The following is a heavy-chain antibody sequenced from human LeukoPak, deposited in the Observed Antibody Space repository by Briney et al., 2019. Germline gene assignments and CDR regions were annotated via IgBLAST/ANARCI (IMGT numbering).Heavy chain of an antibody. J-gene: IGHJ6*02. Sequence: SETLSLTCTASGGSISSYYWSWIRQHPGKGLEWIGYIYYSGSTYYNPSLKSRVTISVDTSKNQFSLKLSSVTAADTAVYYCARIRYSSGLYYYYYYGMDVWGQGTTVTVSS. V-gene: IGHV4-59*06. CDR3: ARIRYSSGLYYYYYYGMDV. CDR1: GGSISSYY. D-gene: IGHD6-19*01. CDR2: IYYSGST.